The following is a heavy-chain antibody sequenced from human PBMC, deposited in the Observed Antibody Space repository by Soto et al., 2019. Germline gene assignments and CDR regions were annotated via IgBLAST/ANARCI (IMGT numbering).Heavy chain of an antibody. CDR2: IIPIFGRA. J-gene: IGHJ6*02. CDR1: GGTFSSYA. CDR3: ARGYYDSSGYYVYYYYGMDV. V-gene: IGHV1-69*01. D-gene: IGHD3-22*01. Sequence: QVQLVQSGAEVKKPGSSVKVSCKASGGTFSSYAISWVRQAPGQGLEWMGGIIPIFGRANYAQKFQGRVTITADESTSTAYMELSSLRSEDTAVYYCARGYYDSSGYYVYYYYGMDVWGQGTTVTVSS.